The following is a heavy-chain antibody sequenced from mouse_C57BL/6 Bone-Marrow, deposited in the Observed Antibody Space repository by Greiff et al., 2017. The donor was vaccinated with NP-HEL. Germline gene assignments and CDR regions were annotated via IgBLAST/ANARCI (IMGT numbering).Heavy chain of an antibody. CDR1: GYTFTSYG. Sequence: QVQLQQSGAELARPGASVKLSCKASGYTFTSYGISWVKQRTGQGLEWIGEIYPRSGNTYYNEKFKGKATLTADKSSSTAYMELRSLTSEDSAVYFCARSRAYHSNRYFDVWGTGTTVTVSS. CDR2: IYPRSGNT. V-gene: IGHV1-81*01. J-gene: IGHJ1*03. CDR3: ARSRAYHSNRYFDV. D-gene: IGHD2-5*01.